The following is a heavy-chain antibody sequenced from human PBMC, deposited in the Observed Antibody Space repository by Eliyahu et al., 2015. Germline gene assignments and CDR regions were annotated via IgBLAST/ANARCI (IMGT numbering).Heavy chain of an antibody. CDR3: ARRGRLSHAYYYYMDV. CDR1: GYNFSNNW. Sequence: EVLLVQSGAEVREPGESPKISCKASGYNFSNNWIGWVRQTPGKGLEWMGIIYPPDSHTRFSPSFQGQVTISVDKSVTTAYLQWSSLKASDSAIYYCARRGRLSHAYYYYMDVWGGGTAVTVSS. J-gene: IGHJ6*03. CDR2: IYPPDSHT. V-gene: IGHV5-51*01.